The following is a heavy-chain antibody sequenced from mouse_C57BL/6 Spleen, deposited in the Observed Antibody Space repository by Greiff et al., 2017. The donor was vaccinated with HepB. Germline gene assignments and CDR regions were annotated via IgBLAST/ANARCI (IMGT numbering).Heavy chain of an antibody. J-gene: IGHJ4*01. CDR3: ATGYAMGY. CDR2: IDPSDSYT. CDR1: GYTFTSYW. V-gene: IGHV1-69*01. Sequence: QVQLQQPGAELVMPGASVKLSCKASGYTFTSYWMHWVKQRPGQGLEWIGEIDPSDSYTNYNQKFKGKSTLTVDKSSSTAYMQLSSLTSEDSAVYYCATGYAMGYWGQGASVTVAT.